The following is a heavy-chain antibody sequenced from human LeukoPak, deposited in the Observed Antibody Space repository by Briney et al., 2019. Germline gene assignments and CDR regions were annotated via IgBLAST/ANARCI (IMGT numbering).Heavy chain of an antibody. CDR1: GFTFDDYG. D-gene: IGHD2-2*01. V-gene: IGHV3-23*01. CDR2: ISGSGTRT. Sequence: PGGSLRLSCAASGFTFDDYGMSWVRQAPGKGLEWVSGISGSGTRTYYADSVKGRFTISRDNSKNTLYLQMNSLRAEDRAVYYCAKEQTSSGFFDYWGQGTLVTVSS. CDR3: AKEQTSSGFFDY. J-gene: IGHJ4*02.